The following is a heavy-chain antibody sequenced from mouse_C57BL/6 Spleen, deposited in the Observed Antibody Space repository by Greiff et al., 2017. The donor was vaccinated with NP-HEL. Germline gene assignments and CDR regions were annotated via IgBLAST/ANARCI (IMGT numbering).Heavy chain of an antibody. Sequence: VQLVESGPELVKPGASVKISCKASGYAFSSSWMNWVKQRPGKGLEWIGRIYPGDGDTKYNGKFKGKATLTADKSSTTAYMQLSSLTSEDSSVYFGARASSYDYFDYWGQGTTLTVSS. CDR2: IYPGDGDT. CDR3: ARASSYDYFDY. D-gene: IGHD1-1*01. J-gene: IGHJ2*01. CDR1: GYAFSSSW. V-gene: IGHV1-82*01.